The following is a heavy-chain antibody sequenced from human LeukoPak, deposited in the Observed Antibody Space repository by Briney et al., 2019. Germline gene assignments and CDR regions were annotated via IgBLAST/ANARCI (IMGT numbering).Heavy chain of an antibody. CDR2: FDPEDGET. CDR1: GYTLTELS. D-gene: IGHD6-13*01. J-gene: IGHJ3*02. CDR3: ATRRSSWYPDAFDI. V-gene: IGHV1-24*01. Sequence: GASVTVSCTVSGYTLTELSMHWVRQAPGKGLEWMGGFDPEDGETIYAQKFQGRVTMTEDTSTDTAYTELSSLRSEDTAVYYCATRRSSWYPDAFDIWGQGTMVTVSS.